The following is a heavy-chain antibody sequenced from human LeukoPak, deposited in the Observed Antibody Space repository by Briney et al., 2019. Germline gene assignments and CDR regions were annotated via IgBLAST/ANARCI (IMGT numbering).Heavy chain of an antibody. J-gene: IGHJ5*02. CDR1: GFTFSSYW. Sequence: GGSLRLSCAAPGFTFSSYWMSWVRQAPGKGLEWVANIKQDGSEKYYVDSVKGRFTISRDNAKNSLCLQMNSLRAEDTAVYYCARDDCSSISCYHNWFDPWGQGTLVTVSS. D-gene: IGHD2-2*01. CDR3: ARDDCSSISCYHNWFDP. CDR2: IKQDGSEK. V-gene: IGHV3-7*01.